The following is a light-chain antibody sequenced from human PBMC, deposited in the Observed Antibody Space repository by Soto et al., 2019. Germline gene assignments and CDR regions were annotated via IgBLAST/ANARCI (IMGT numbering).Light chain of an antibody. CDR2: DVY. Sequence: QSALTQPASVSGSPGQSITISCVGTSSDVGRYTYVSWYQQYPGKAPKLIIYDVYIRPSGVSNRFSGSKSGNTASLTISGLQAEDEADYYCTSYTSASTPYVFGSGTKVTVL. CDR1: SSDVGRYTY. J-gene: IGLJ1*01. V-gene: IGLV2-14*01. CDR3: TSYTSASTPYV.